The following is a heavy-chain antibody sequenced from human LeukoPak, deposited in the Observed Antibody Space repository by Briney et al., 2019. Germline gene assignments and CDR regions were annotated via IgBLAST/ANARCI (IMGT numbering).Heavy chain of an antibody. D-gene: IGHD5-24*01. Sequence: GGSLRLSCAASGFTFSTYSMNWVRQAPGKGLEWVSSISSSSSYIYYADSVKGRFTISRDNAKNSLYLQMNSLRAEDTAVYYCARDWDGYNAFDIWGQGTMVTVSS. CDR2: ISSSSSYI. CDR3: ARDWDGYNAFDI. J-gene: IGHJ3*02. V-gene: IGHV3-21*01. CDR1: GFTFSTYS.